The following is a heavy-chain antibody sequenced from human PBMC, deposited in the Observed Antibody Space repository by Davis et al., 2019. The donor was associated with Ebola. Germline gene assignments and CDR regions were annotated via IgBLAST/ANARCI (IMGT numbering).Heavy chain of an antibody. D-gene: IGHD4-17*01. J-gene: IGHJ4*02. V-gene: IGHV3-7*01. Sequence: GESLKISCAASGFTFSNYWMSWVRQAPGEGLEWLANIKPDGSEKGYLDSVKGRFTISRDNAKNSLYLQMNSLRDEDTAVYYCARDLYGDYDYWGQGTLVTVSS. CDR2: IKPDGSEK. CDR1: GFTFSNYW. CDR3: ARDLYGDYDY.